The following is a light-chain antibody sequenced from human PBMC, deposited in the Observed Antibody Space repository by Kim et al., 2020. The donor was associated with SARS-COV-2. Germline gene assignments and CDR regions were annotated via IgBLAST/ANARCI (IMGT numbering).Light chain of an antibody. V-gene: IGLV2-14*03. CDR1: SSDVGIYNY. CDR2: DVT. Sequence: GQSVTISCTGTSSDVGIYNYYSWYQQHPGKAPNLIINDVTNRPAGVSDRFSGSKSGNTASLTISGLQIDDEADYYCVSYTSSITLVFGGGTKLTVL. J-gene: IGLJ2*01. CDR3: VSYTSSITLV.